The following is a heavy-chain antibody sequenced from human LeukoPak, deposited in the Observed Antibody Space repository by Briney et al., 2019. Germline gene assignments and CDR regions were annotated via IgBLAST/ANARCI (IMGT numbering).Heavy chain of an antibody. CDR3: TREGAAGTCVYWCWFDP. Sequence: GGSLRLSCTASGFTFGDYAMSWFRQAPGKGLEWVGFIRSKAYGGTTEYAASVKGRFTISRDDSKSIAYLQMNSLKTEDTAVYYCTREGAAGTCVYWCWFDPWGQGTLVTVSS. J-gene: IGHJ5*02. D-gene: IGHD6-13*01. CDR2: IRSKAYGGTT. V-gene: IGHV3-49*03. CDR1: GFTFGDYA.